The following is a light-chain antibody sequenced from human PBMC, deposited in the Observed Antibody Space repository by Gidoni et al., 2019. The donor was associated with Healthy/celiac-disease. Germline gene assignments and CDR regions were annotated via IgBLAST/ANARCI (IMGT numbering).Light chain of an antibody. Sequence: QSPLTQPRSVSGVPGRSVTISCTGTSSDVGGYNYVSWYQQHPGKAPKLMIYDVSKRPSGVPDRFSGSKSGNTASLTISGLQAEDEADYYCCSYAGSYTWVFGTGTKVTVL. CDR1: SSDVGGYNY. CDR2: DVS. J-gene: IGLJ1*01. CDR3: CSYAGSYTWV. V-gene: IGLV2-11*01.